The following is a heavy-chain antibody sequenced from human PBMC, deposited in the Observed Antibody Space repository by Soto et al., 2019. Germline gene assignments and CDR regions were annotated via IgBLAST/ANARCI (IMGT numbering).Heavy chain of an antibody. D-gene: IGHD7-27*01. CDR2: IYYSGST. J-gene: IGHJ5*02. CDR3: ARADLTGDRNWFDP. CDR1: GGSISSGDYY. Sequence: SETLSLTCTVSGGSISSGDYYWSWIRQPPGKGLEWIGYIYYSGSTYYNPSLKSRVTISVDTSKNQFSLKLSSVTAADTAVYYCARADLTGDRNWFDPWGQGTLVTV. V-gene: IGHV4-30-4*01.